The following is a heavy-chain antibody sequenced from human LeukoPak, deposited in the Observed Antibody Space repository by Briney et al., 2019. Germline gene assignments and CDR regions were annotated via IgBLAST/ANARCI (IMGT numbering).Heavy chain of an antibody. CDR1: GYSFTTHW. J-gene: IGHJ3*02. Sequence: GESLKISCKGSGYSFTTHWIGWVRQMPGKGLEWMGIIYPGDSDTRYSPSFQGHVTISADKSIGTAYLQWSSLKASDTAMYYCARRYCSGGSCYGAFDIWGQGTMVTVSS. CDR2: IYPGDSDT. CDR3: ARRYCSGGSCYGAFDI. V-gene: IGHV5-51*01. D-gene: IGHD2-15*01.